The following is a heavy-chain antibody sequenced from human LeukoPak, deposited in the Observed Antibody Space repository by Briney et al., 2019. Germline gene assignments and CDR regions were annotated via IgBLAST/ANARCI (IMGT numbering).Heavy chain of an antibody. CDR1: GFTFSSYW. CDR3: ARCGNSAPHFG. J-gene: IGHJ4*02. Sequence: PGGSLRLSCAASGFTFSSYWMSWVRQAPGKGLEWVANIKQDGSAKFYLDSVRGRFTISRDNAKNSLYLQMDSLRAEDTAVYYCARCGNSAPHFGWGQGTLVTVSS. CDR2: IKQDGSAK. V-gene: IGHV3-7*01. D-gene: IGHD2/OR15-2a*01.